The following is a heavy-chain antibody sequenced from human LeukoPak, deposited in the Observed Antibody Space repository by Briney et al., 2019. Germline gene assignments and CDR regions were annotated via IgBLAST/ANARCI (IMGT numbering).Heavy chain of an antibody. CDR2: IIPIFGTA. D-gene: IGHD2-15*01. CDR1: GGTFSSYA. CDR3: ARMVVATTRGWYNWFDP. Sequence: SVEVSCKASGGTFSSYAISWVRQAPGQGLEWMGGIIPIFGTANYAQKLQGRVTITADESTSTAYMELSSLRSEDTAVYYCARMVVATTRGWYNWFDPWGQGTLVTVSS. V-gene: IGHV1-69*13. J-gene: IGHJ5*02.